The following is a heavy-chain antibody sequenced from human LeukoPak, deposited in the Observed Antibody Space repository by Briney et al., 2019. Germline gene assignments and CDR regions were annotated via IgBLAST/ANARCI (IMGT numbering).Heavy chain of an antibody. Sequence: GGSVTLSCAASSFTFSRYAMRWVRPAPGKGLEGVSSISGSDGTTYNAVSVKGRFTISRDNSKNTLYLQLNSLRAEDTAVYFCAKGAGNFDWSYHDYWGQGTLVTVSS. CDR3: AKGAGNFDWSYHDY. J-gene: IGHJ4*02. D-gene: IGHD3-9*01. CDR2: ISGSDGTT. V-gene: IGHV3-23*01. CDR1: SFTFSRYA.